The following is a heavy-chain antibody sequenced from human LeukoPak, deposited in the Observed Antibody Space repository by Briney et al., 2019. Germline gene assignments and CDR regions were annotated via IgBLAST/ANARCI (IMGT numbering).Heavy chain of an antibody. J-gene: IGHJ4*02. Sequence: GGSLRLSCAASGFTFSSYAISSVRQAPGKVLEWDSAISGSGGSTYYAASVKGRFTISRDNSKNALYLQMNSLRAEDTAVYYCAKDPSTTVNYWGQGTLVTVSS. V-gene: IGHV3-23*01. CDR1: GFTFSSYA. CDR2: ISGSGGST. CDR3: AKDPSTTVNY. D-gene: IGHD2-2*01.